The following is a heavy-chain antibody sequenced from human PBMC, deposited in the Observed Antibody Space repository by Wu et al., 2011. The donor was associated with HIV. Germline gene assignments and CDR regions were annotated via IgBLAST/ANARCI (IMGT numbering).Heavy chain of an antibody. CDR1: GYTFTRYY. V-gene: IGHV1-46*01. CDR3: ARDPGDERGNDYGVSGYFDL. D-gene: IGHD4-17*01. Sequence: QVQLVQSGAEVKKPGSSVKVSCKASGYTFTRYYMHWVRQAPGQGLEWMGIINPSGGRTTYVQKFQGRVTITADKSTSTAYMELSSLRSEDTAVYYCARDPGDERGNDYGVSGYFDLWGRGTLVTVSS. J-gene: IGHJ2*01. CDR2: INPSGGRT.